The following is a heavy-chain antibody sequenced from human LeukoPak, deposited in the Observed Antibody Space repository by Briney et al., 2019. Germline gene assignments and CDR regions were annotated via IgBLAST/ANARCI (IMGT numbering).Heavy chain of an antibody. V-gene: IGHV3-23*01. CDR1: GFTFSSYA. CDR2: ISGSGGST. CDR3: AKDLARSSSSRCARRLGYFYY. Sequence: GGSLRLSCAASGFTFSSYAMSWVRQAPGKGLEWVSAISGSGGSTYYADSVKGRFTISRDNSKNTLYLQMNSLRAEDTAVYYCAKDLARSSSSRCARRLGYFYYWGQGTLVTVSS. D-gene: IGHD6-13*01. J-gene: IGHJ4*02.